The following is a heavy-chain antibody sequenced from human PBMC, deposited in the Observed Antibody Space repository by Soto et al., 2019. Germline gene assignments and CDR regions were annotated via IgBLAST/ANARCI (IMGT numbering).Heavy chain of an antibody. V-gene: IGHV4-34*01. CDR1: GGSFSGYY. J-gene: IGHJ3*02. D-gene: IGHD3-22*01. CDR2: IYHSGST. Sequence: PSETLSLTCAVYGGSFSGYYWSWIRQPPGKGLEWIGEIYHSGSTNYNPSLKSRVTISVDKSKNQFSLKLRSVTAADTALYYCARVSGNDAFDIWGQGTMVTVSS. CDR3: ARVSGNDAFDI.